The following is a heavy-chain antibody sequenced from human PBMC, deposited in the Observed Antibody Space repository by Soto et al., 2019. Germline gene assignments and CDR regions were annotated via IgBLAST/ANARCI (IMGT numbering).Heavy chain of an antibody. D-gene: IGHD6-13*01. J-gene: IGHJ6*02. CDR1: GFTFSSYA. CDR3: AGIAATNPTPNYGMDV. Sequence: GGSLRLSCAASGFTFSSYAMHWVRQAPGKGLEWVAVISYDGSNKYYADSVKGRFTISRDNSKNTLYLQMNSLRAEDTAVYYCAGIAATNPTPNYGMDVWGQGTTVTVSS. CDR2: ISYDGSNK. V-gene: IGHV3-30-3*01.